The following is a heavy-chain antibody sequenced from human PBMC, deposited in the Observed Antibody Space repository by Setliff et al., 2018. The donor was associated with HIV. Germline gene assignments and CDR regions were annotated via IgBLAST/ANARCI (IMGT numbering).Heavy chain of an antibody. J-gene: IGHJ4*02. CDR2: IDDSGSI. D-gene: IGHD5-18*01. Sequence: PSETLSLTCAVYTESLTRYDWAWIRQSPEKGLEWIGEIDDSGSIIYNPSLQSRVTMSVDTSKNQFSLKLSSVTAADTAVYYCARHRGYSYGPRAGPKNVYFDYWGQGTLVTVSS. V-gene: IGHV4-34*01. CDR1: TESLTRYD. CDR3: ARHRGYSYGPRAGPKNVYFDY.